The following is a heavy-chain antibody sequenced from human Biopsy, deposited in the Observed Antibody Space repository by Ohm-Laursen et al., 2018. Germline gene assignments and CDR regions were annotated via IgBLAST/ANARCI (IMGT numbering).Heavy chain of an antibody. V-gene: IGHV4-59*01. J-gene: IGHJ6*02. Sequence: TLSLTCSVSGGSTSSDYWSWIRQTPGKGLEWIGYIYYSGSTNYNPSLKSRVTISVDTSKNQFSLRLNSVTAADTAVYYCARATNSTGWPYYYFYGMDVWGQGTTVTVSS. CDR1: GGSTSSDY. CDR3: ARATNSTGWPYYYFYGMDV. D-gene: IGHD2/OR15-2a*01. CDR2: IYYSGST.